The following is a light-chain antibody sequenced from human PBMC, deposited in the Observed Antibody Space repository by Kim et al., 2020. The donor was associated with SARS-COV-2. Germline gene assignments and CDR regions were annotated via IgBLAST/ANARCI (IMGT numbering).Light chain of an antibody. CDR1: KLGDKY. V-gene: IGLV3-1*01. CDR3: QAWDSSTFYV. J-gene: IGLJ1*01. CDR2: EDN. Sequence: STGQTARIACSGDKLGDKYTCWYQQKPGQSPLLVMYEDNKRPSGIPERFSGSNSGNTATLTISGTQAVDEADYYCQAWDSSTFYVFGTGTKVTVL.